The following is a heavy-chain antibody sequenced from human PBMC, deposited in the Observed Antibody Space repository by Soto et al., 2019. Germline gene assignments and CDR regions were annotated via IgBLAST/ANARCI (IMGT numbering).Heavy chain of an antibody. CDR1: GFTFSSYG. CDR3: ARDSVLFCGGDCYPRYGMDV. CDR2: IWYDGSNK. V-gene: IGHV3-33*01. D-gene: IGHD2-21*02. J-gene: IGHJ6*02. Sequence: GGSLRLSCAASGFTFSSYGVHWVRQAPGKGLEWVAVIWYDGSNKYYADSVKGRFTISRDNSKNTLYLQMNSLRAEDTAVYYCARDSVLFCGGDCYPRYGMDVWGQGTTVTVSS.